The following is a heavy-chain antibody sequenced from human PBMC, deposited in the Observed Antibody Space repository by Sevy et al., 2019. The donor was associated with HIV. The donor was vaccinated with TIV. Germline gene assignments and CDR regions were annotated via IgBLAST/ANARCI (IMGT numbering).Heavy chain of an antibody. CDR2: IKQGGSET. CDR1: GFTFGNYW. D-gene: IGHD3-9*01. Sequence: GGSLRLSCAASGFTFGNYWLTWVRQVPGKGLEWVANIKQGGSETYYADSVKGRFSISRDNAKNSLYLQMNSLKAEDTPVYYSARGQPDNYYHDGAVYYGLLFDHWGQGALVTVSS. V-gene: IGHV3-7*01. CDR3: ARGQPDNYYHDGAVYYGLLFDH. J-gene: IGHJ4*02.